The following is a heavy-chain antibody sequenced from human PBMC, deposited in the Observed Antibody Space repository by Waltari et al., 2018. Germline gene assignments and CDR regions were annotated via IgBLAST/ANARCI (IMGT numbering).Heavy chain of an antibody. CDR3: AKDTGYSSSGYFDY. D-gene: IGHD6-6*01. CDR2: ISWNSGSI. Sequence: EVQLVESGGGLVQPGRSLRLSCAASGFTFDDYAMHCVRQAPGKGLEWVSGISWNSGSIGYADSVKGRFTISRDNAKNSLYLQMNSLRAEDTALYYCAKDTGYSSSGYFDYWGQGTLVTVSS. V-gene: IGHV3-9*01. CDR1: GFTFDDYA. J-gene: IGHJ4*02.